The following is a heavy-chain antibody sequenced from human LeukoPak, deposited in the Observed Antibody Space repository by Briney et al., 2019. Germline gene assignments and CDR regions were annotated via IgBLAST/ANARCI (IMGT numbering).Heavy chain of an antibody. CDR3: ARGVGATTLGVYYYYGMDV. D-gene: IGHD1-26*01. CDR1: GFTFSSYS. Sequence: GGSLRLSCAASGFTFSSYSMNWVRQAPGKGLELVSSISSSSSYIYYADSVKRRFTISRDNDNNSLYLQMTSLRVEDTAVYYCARGVGATTLGVYYYYGMDVWGQGTTVTVSS. V-gene: IGHV3-21*01. CDR2: ISSSSSYI. J-gene: IGHJ6*02.